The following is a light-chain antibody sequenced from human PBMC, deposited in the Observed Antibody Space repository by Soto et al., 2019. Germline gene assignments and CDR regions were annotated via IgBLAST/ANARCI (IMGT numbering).Light chain of an antibody. J-gene: IGKJ1*01. CDR2: KAS. CDR3: QQYDNDAWS. Sequence: GDRVTITWRASEPIILWFAWYQQKPGKAPKLLMYKASTLESGVPSRFSGSGSGTEFTLSISGLQPDDFATYYCQQYDNDAWSFGQGTK. V-gene: IGKV1-5*03. CDR1: EPIILW.